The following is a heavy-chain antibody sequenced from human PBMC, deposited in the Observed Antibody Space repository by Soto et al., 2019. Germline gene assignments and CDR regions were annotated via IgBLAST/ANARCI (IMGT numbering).Heavy chain of an antibody. J-gene: IGHJ4*02. V-gene: IGHV3-66*01. CDR3: ARDPYY. Sequence: EVQLVESGGGLVQPGGSLRLSCVVSGFTVSSNYMSWVRQAPGKGLDWVSVIYSGGSTYYAESVKARFTISRDNSKNPLYLQMNSLRAEDTDVYYCARDPYYWGQGTLVTVSS. CDR1: GFTVSSNY. CDR2: IYSGGST.